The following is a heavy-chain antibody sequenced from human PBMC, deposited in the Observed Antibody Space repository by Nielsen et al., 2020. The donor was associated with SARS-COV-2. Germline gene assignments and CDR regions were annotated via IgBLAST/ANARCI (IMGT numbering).Heavy chain of an antibody. CDR1: GGSISSGGYY. J-gene: IGHJ4*02. CDR2: IHYSGST. D-gene: IGHD5/OR15-5a*01. CDR3: ARESSTIAGRTFDY. V-gene: IGHV4-31*03. Sequence: SETLSLTCTVSGGSISSGGYYWSWIRQHPGKGLEWIGYIHYSGSTYYNPSLKSRVTISVDTSKNQFSLKLSSVTAADTAVYYCARESSTIAGRTFDYWGQGTLVTVSS.